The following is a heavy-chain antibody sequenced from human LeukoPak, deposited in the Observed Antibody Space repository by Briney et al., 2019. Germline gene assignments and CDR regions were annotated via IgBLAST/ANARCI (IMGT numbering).Heavy chain of an antibody. CDR2: IYYSGTA. J-gene: IGHJ4*02. CDR1: GGSISSDY. D-gene: IGHD7-27*01. Sequence: PSETLSLTCTVSGGSISSDYWSWIRQPPRKGLEWIGYIYYSGTASYNPSLKSRVTISLDTSKNQFSLKLSSVTAADTAVYYCARGANWGSPDYWGQGTLVTVSS. CDR3: ARGANWGSPDY. V-gene: IGHV4-59*01.